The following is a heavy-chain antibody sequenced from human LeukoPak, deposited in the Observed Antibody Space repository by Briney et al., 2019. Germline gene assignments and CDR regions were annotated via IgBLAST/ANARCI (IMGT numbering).Heavy chain of an antibody. Sequence: KPSETLSLTCTVSGDSISRSTYYWGWIRQPPGRGLEWIGALYYSGSIYYNPSLKSRVSISVDTPKNQFSLKLSSVTAADTAEYYCARHGPPMSPIDYWGQGILVSVSS. V-gene: IGHV4-39*01. CDR3: ARHGPPMSPIDY. J-gene: IGHJ4*02. CDR2: LYYSGSI. D-gene: IGHD3-22*01. CDR1: GDSISRSTYY.